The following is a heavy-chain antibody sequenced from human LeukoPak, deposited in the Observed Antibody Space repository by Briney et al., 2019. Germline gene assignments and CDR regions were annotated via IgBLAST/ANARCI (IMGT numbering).Heavy chain of an antibody. Sequence: PGGSLRLSCAASGFTFSSYGMHWVRQAPGKGLEWVAFIRYDGSNKYYADSVKGRFTISRDNAKNSLYLQMNSLRADDTAVYYCARGGDFYWGQGTLVTVSS. J-gene: IGHJ4*02. CDR2: IRYDGSNK. D-gene: IGHD3-10*01. CDR3: ARGGDFY. CDR1: GFTFSSYG. V-gene: IGHV3-30*02.